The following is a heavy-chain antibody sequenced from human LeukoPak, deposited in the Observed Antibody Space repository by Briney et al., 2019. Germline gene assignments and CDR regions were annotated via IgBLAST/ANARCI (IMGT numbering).Heavy chain of an antibody. CDR1: GYTFTSYG. D-gene: IGHD6-13*01. V-gene: IGHV1-2*02. Sequence: ASVKVSCKASGYTFTSYGISWVRQAPGQGLEWMGWINPTSGGANFAQRFQGRVTLTRDTSISTAYMDLSSLRSDDTAVYYCARVAAAGKNDGLDIWGQGTMVTVSA. J-gene: IGHJ3*02. CDR3: ARVAAAGKNDGLDI. CDR2: INPTSGGA.